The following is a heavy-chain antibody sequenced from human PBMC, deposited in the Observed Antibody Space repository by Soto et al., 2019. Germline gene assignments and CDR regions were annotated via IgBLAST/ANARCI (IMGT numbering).Heavy chain of an antibody. J-gene: IGHJ3*02. CDR1: GGSISSGDYY. Sequence: SETLSLTCTVSGGSISSGDYYWSWIRQPPGKGLEWIGYIYYSGSTYYNPSLKSRVTISVDTSKNQFSLKLSSVTAADTAVYYCARALSEGANYGDYEVAFDIWGQGTMVTVSS. D-gene: IGHD4-17*01. CDR3: ARALSEGANYGDYEVAFDI. CDR2: IYYSGST. V-gene: IGHV4-30-4*01.